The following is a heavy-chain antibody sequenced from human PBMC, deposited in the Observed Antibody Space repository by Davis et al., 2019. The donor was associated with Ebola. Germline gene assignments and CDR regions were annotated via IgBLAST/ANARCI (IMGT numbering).Heavy chain of an antibody. CDR2: IGTAGDT. Sequence: PGGSLRLSCAASGFTFSSYDMHWVRQATGKGLEWVSAIGTAGDTYYPGSVKGRFTISRENAKNSLYLQMNSLRAEDTAVYYCARSQKYYDILTGSPYGMDVWGQGTTVTVSS. J-gene: IGHJ6*02. CDR3: ARSQKYYDILTGSPYGMDV. CDR1: GFTFSSYD. V-gene: IGHV3-13*01. D-gene: IGHD3-9*01.